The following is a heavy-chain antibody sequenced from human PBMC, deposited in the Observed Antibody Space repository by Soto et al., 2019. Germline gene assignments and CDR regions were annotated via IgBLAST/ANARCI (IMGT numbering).Heavy chain of an antibody. CDR3: YYYYYYMDV. CDR2: IYYSGST. V-gene: IGHV4-59*08. Sequence: PSETLSLTCTFSGASISRYYWSWIRQPPGKGLEWIGNIYYSGSTNYNPSLKSRVTISVDMSKNQLSLKLSSVTAADTAVYYCYYYYYYMDVWGKGTTVTVSS. CDR1: GASISRYY. J-gene: IGHJ6*03.